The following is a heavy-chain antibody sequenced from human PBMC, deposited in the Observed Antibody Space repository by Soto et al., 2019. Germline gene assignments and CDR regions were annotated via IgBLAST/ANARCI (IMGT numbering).Heavy chain of an antibody. CDR1: GFTFSSYS. J-gene: IGHJ4*02. D-gene: IGHD3-22*01. CDR2: ISSSSSTI. Sequence: GGSLRLSCAASGFTFSSYSMNWVRQAPGEGLEWVSYISSSSSTIYYADSVKGRFTISRDNAKNSLYLQMNSLRAEDTAVYYCARGLTYYYDSSGYSGVGYWGQGTLVPVSS. CDR3: ARGLTYYYDSSGYSGVGY. V-gene: IGHV3-48*01.